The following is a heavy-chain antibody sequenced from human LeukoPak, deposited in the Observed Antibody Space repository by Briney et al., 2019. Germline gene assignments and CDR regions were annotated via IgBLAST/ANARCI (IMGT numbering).Heavy chain of an antibody. J-gene: IGHJ4*02. Sequence: SETLSLTCTVSGYSISSGYYWGWIRQPPGKGLEWIGSIYHSGSTYYNPSLKSRVTISVDTSKNQFSLKLSSVTAADTAVYYCARGTVLRYFDWTDRWFFDYWGQGTLVTVSS. V-gene: IGHV4-38-2*02. CDR3: ARGTVLRYFDWTDRWFFDY. CDR2: IYHSGST. CDR1: GYSISSGYY. D-gene: IGHD3-9*01.